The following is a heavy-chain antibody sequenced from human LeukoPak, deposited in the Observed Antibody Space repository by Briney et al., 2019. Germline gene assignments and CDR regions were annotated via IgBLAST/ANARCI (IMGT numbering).Heavy chain of an antibody. CDR3: ARAGDSSCWYGLDF. CDR1: GGSISSSNW. CDR2: IYHSGST. J-gene: IGHJ4*02. Sequence: SETLSLTCAVSGGSISSSNWWSWVRQPPGKGLEWIGEIYHSGSTNYNPSLESRVTISVDRSKNQFSLKLSSVTAADTAVYYCARAGDSSCWYGLDFWGQGTLVTVSS. V-gene: IGHV4-4*02. D-gene: IGHD6-13*01.